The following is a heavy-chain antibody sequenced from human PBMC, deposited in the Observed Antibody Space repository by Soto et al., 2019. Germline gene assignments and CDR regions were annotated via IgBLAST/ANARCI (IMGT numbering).Heavy chain of an antibody. J-gene: IGHJ4*02. CDR2: LTDNGGDT. V-gene: IGHV3-23*01. CDR3: ARGSTDSYPGSRIFDF. CDR1: GISFARRA. D-gene: IGHD3-10*01. Sequence: GGSLRLSCVASGISFARRAMSWVRQAPGEVLEWVSSLTDNGGDTKYADSERGRITISRDTSKNTLYLQMSSLRAEESAVYYCARGSTDSYPGSRIFDFWGRGTLVTVSS.